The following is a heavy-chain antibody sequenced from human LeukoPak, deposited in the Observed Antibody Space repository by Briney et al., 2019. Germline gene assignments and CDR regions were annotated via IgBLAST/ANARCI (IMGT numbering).Heavy chain of an antibody. V-gene: IGHV3-21*01. J-gene: IGHJ5*02. CDR2: ISSSSSYM. CDR1: GFSFSSYS. D-gene: IGHD4-17*01. Sequence: GGSLRLSCAASGFSFSSYSMNWVRQAPGKGLEWVSSISSSSSYMYYADSVKGRFTISRNNAKNSLYLQMNSLRAEDTAVYYCAREDYGDYVGWFDPWGQGTLVTVSS. CDR3: AREDYGDYVGWFDP.